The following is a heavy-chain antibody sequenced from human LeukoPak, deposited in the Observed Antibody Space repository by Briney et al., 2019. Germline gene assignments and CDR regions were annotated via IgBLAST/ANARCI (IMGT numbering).Heavy chain of an antibody. CDR2: ISSSAYYI. V-gene: IGHV3-21*01. CDR1: GFAFSSYS. CDR3: ARGYSCSGGSCYFDN. D-gene: IGHD2-15*01. J-gene: IGHJ4*02. Sequence: KPGGSLRLSCAASGFAFSSYSMNWVRQAQGKGLEWVSSISSSAYYIYYADSVKGRFTISRDNAKNSLYLQMNSLRAEDTAVYYCARGYSCSGGSCYFDNWGQGTLVTVSS.